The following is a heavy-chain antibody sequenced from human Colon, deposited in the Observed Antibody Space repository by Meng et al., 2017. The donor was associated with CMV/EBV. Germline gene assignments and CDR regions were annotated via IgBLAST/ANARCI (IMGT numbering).Heavy chain of an antibody. CDR1: GYTCTGYY. J-gene: IGHJ4*02. CDR2: INPCTGDT. V-gene: IGHV1-2*02. CDR3: AAISQGDFDY. Sequence: QVQLGPSAHEVKKPGAPAKVSCKASGYTCTGYYIHWLRQAPGQGLEWMGRINPCTGDTNYAQKFQGRVTMTRDTSITTAYMELNRLTSDDTAVYYCAAISQGDFDYWGQGTLVTVSS.